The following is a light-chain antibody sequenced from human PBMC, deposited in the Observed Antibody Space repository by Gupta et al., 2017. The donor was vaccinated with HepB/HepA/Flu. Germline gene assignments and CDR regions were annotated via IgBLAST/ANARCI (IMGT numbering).Light chain of an antibody. J-gene: IGKJ3*01. Sequence: EIVLTQSPATLSLSPGERATISCRASQSVNSYLAWYLQKPGQAPRLLIYDASNRATGIPARFSGSGSGTDFTLTISSLEPEDFAVYYCQQRGNWPFTFGHGTNVDI. V-gene: IGKV3-11*01. CDR2: DAS. CDR1: QSVNSY. CDR3: QQRGNWPFT.